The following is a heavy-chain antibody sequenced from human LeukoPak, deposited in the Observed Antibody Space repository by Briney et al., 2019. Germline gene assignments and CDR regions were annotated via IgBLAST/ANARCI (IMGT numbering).Heavy chain of an antibody. J-gene: IGHJ4*02. V-gene: IGHV3-30*04. CDR1: GFTFSSYA. CDR3: ASPDY. CDR2: ISYDGSNK. Sequence: GGSLRLSCAASGFTFSSYAVHWVRQAPGKGLEWVAVISYDGSNKYYADSVKGRFTISRDNSKNTLYLQMNSLRAEDTAVYYCASPDYWGQGTLVTVSS. D-gene: IGHD1-14*01.